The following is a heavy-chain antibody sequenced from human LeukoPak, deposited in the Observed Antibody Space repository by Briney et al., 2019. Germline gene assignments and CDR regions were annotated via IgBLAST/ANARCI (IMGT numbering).Heavy chain of an antibody. D-gene: IGHD3-10*01. CDR1: GGSISSYY. Sequence: SETLSLTCTVSGGSISSYYWSWIRQPPGKGLEWIGYIYYSGSSNYNPSLKSRVTMSVDTSKKQFSLRVSSVTAADTAVYYCARTEYYFDHWGQGTLVTVSS. CDR3: ARTEYYFDH. J-gene: IGHJ4*02. V-gene: IGHV4-59*01. CDR2: IYYSGSS.